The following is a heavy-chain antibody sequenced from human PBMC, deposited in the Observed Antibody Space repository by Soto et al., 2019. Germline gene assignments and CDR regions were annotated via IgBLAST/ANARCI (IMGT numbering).Heavy chain of an antibody. CDR2: IYYTGNT. D-gene: IGHD3-10*01. J-gene: IGHJ1*01. CDR3: ARHLYGSGIVGQH. V-gene: IGHV4-39*01. CDR1: GGSISSSNYN. Sequence: QLQLQESGPGLVKPSETLSLTCTVSGGSISSSNYNWGWIRQPPGKGLEWIGSIYYTGNTYYNPSLKRLVTISVDTSKNQFSLKLSSVTAADTAVYYCARHLYGSGIVGQHWGQGTLVTVSS.